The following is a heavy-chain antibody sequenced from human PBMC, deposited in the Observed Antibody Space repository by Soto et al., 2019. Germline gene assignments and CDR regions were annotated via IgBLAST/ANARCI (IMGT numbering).Heavy chain of an antibody. CDR3: AKDDSYDGDSPRPPDCSYYYMDV. Sequence: GGSLRLSCAASGFAFSNYGMHWVRQAPGKGLEWVAVISYDGINKYYADSVKGRFTISRDNTNNTLYLQMNSLRAEDTAEYYFAKDDSYDGDSPRPPDCSYYYMDVWGQGTTVTVSS. J-gene: IGHJ6*03. CDR2: ISYDGINK. CDR1: GFAFSNYG. V-gene: IGHV3-30*18. D-gene: IGHD2-21*01.